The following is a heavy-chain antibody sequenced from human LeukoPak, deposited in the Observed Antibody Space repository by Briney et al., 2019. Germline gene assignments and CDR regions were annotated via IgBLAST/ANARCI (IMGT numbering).Heavy chain of an antibody. D-gene: IGHD5-12*01. Sequence: ASVKVSCKASGYTFVDYYMYWVRRALGQGFEWIGWLNPRTGATKSAQKFQARVTMTRDTSTSTGFMELTRLTSDDTAVYYCARDHRLGRTGYDMPADWGQGTRVIVSS. V-gene: IGHV1-2*02. CDR1: GYTFVDYY. CDR2: LNPRTGAT. J-gene: IGHJ4*02. CDR3: ARDHRLGRTGYDMPAD.